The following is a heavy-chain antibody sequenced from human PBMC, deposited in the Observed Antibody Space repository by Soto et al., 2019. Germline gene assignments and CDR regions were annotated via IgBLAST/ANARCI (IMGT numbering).Heavy chain of an antibody. D-gene: IGHD6-13*01. V-gene: IGHV4-31*03. CDR3: AREVHSSSWSPGGFYFDY. CDR1: GGSISSGGYY. Sequence: SETLSLTCTVSGGSISSGGYYRSWIRQHPGKGLEWIGYIYYSGSTYYNPSLKSRVTISVDTSKNQFSLKLSSVTAADTAVYYCAREVHSSSWSPGGFYFDYWGQGPLVTVSS. J-gene: IGHJ4*02. CDR2: IYYSGST.